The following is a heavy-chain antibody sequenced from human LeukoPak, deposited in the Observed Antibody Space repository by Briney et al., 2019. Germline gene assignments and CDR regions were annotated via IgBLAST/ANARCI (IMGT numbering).Heavy chain of an antibody. CDR2: ISAYNGNT. V-gene: IGHV1-18*01. CDR1: GYTFTSYG. Sequence: GASVKVSCKASGYTFTSYGISWVRQAPGQGLEWMGWISAYNGNTNYAQKLQGRVTMTTDTSTSTAYMELRSLRSDDTAVYYCARRIAMVRGSLGGYYFDYWGQGTLVTVSS. J-gene: IGHJ4*02. CDR3: ARRIAMVRGSLGGYYFDY. D-gene: IGHD3-10*01.